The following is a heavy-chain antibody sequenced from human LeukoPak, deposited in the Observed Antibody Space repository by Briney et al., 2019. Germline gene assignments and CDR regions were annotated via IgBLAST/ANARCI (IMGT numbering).Heavy chain of an antibody. Sequence: GGSLRLSCPASGFTASSNYMSWVRQAQGKGLEWVSVIYSGGSTYYADSVKGRFTISRDNSKNTLYLQMNSLRAEDTAVYYCARDGTGDRWGHFDYWGQGTLVTVSS. CDR1: GFTASSNY. J-gene: IGHJ4*02. CDR3: ARDGTGDRWGHFDY. D-gene: IGHD7-27*01. CDR2: IYSGGST. V-gene: IGHV3-53*01.